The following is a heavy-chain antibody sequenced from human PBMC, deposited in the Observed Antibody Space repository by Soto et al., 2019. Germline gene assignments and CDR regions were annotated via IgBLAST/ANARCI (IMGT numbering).Heavy chain of an antibody. J-gene: IGHJ4*02. CDR3: GRLDGDIVLVSAPPFDQ. CDR2: IQPGDSDT. Sequence: GESLKISCKGSGYSFPSYWIGWVRQMPGEGLEWMGIIQPGDSDTRYSPSFQGQVTISADKSISTAYLQWSSLKASDTAIYYWGRLDGDIVLVSAPPFDQGGQEILLT. V-gene: IGHV5-51*01. D-gene: IGHD2-2*01. CDR1: GYSFPSYW.